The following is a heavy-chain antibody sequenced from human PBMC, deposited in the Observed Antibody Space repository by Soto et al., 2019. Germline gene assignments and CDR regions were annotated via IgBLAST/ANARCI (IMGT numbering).Heavy chain of an antibody. D-gene: IGHD3-22*01. Sequence: QVQLVESGGGVVQPGRSLRLSCAASGFTFSSYGMHWVRQAPGKGLEWVAVISYDGSNKYYADSVKGRFTISRDNSKNTLYLQMNSLRAEDTAVYYCAKDLHWEIVVAGDAFDIWGQGTMVTVSS. CDR3: AKDLHWEIVVAGDAFDI. CDR1: GFTFSSYG. V-gene: IGHV3-30*18. CDR2: ISYDGSNK. J-gene: IGHJ3*02.